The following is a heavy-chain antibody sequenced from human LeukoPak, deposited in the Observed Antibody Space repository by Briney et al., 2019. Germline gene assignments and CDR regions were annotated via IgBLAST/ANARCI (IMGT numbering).Heavy chain of an antibody. D-gene: IGHD6-13*01. CDR2: IYSGGST. V-gene: IGHV3-53*01. J-gene: IGHJ5*02. CDR3: AREQYTGYSSSWYAPGSVGFDP. CDR1: GFTVSSNY. Sequence: PGGSLRLSCAASGFTVSSNYMSWVRQAPGKGLEWVSVIYSGGSTYYADSVKGRFTISRDNSKNTQYLQMNSLRAEDTAIYYCAREQYTGYSSSWYAPGSVGFDPWGQGTLVTVSS.